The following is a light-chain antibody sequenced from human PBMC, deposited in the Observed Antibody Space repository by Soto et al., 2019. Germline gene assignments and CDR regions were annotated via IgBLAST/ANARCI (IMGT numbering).Light chain of an antibody. CDR1: KLGDKY. V-gene: IGLV3-1*01. Sequence: SYELTQPPSVSVSPGQTASITCSGDKLGDKYTCWYQQKPGQSPVLVIYQHSHRPSGIPERFSGSNSGNTATLTISGTQAMDEADYYCQAWDSSTDEVFGGGTKLTVL. J-gene: IGLJ2*01. CDR3: QAWDSSTDEV. CDR2: QHS.